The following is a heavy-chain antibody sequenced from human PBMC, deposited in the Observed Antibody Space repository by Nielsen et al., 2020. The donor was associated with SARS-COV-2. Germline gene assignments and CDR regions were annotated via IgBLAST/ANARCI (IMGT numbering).Heavy chain of an antibody. D-gene: IGHD3-22*01. Sequence: RQAPGKGLERIGSIYYRGSTYYNPSHKRRVTISVDTSKNQFSLKLSSVTAADTAVYYCARHFRSQWLLEFDYWGQGTLVTVSS. V-gene: IGHV4-39*01. J-gene: IGHJ4*02. CDR3: ARHFRSQWLLEFDY. CDR2: IYYRGST.